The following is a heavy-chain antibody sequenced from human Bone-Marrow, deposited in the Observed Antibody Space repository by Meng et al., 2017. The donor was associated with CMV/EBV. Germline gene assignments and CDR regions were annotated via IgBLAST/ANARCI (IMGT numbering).Heavy chain of an antibody. V-gene: IGHV5-51*01. CDR1: GDSFGRPW. J-gene: IGHJ6*02. Sequence: GESLKISCKGSGDSFGRPWIGWVRQTPEKGFEWIGFIDPTDSETRYNPSFQGQVTISADKFIHTAYLHWSRLQASDTAIYYCVRHSTERQYDYYFAMDVWGQGTPVTVSS. D-gene: IGHD1-1*01. CDR2: IDPTDSET. CDR3: VRHSTERQYDYYFAMDV.